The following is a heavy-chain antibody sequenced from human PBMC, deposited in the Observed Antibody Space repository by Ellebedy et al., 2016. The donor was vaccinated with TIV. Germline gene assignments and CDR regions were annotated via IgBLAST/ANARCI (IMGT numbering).Heavy chain of an antibody. CDR2: IRYDGSNK. CDR1: GISFSDYG. V-gene: IGHV3-33*01. J-gene: IGHJ4*02. D-gene: IGHD6-19*01. Sequence: GESLKISXAASGISFSDYGMHWVRQAPGKGLEWVGVIRYDGSNKYYADSVKGRFTISRDNSKNTLYLQMNSLRPEDTAVYYCASIHLYSSGWYYFDYWGQGTLVTVSS. CDR3: ASIHLYSSGWYYFDY.